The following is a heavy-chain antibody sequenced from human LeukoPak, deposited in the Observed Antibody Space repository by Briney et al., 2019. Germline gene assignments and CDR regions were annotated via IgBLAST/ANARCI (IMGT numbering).Heavy chain of an antibody. CDR1: GFTLSNAW. V-gene: IGHV3-15*01. CDR2: IKSKTNGETR. Sequence: GGSLRLSCAASGFTLSNAWMNWVRQAPGKGLEWVGLIKSKTNGETRDYAAPVKGKFTITRDNDRKRLNLQMNSRRDEDTAVYYCARSGLSRFGFWGQGTLVTVSS. D-gene: IGHD2/OR15-2a*01. J-gene: IGHJ4*02. CDR3: ARSGLSRFGF.